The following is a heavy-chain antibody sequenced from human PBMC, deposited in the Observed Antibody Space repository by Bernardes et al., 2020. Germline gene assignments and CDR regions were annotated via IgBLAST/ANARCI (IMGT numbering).Heavy chain of an antibody. V-gene: IGHV4-61*08. J-gene: IGHJ5*02. CDR1: GASVITKAYF. Sequence: LSLTCNVSGASVITKAYFWTWVRQPPGKGLEWIAYVSYHGDNNYDPSLRSRVNVSVDTSKNQFSLRLSSVTAADTAVYYCARITVGATIDAWGQGVLVTVSS. D-gene: IGHD5-12*01. CDR2: VSYHGDN. CDR3: ARITVGATIDA.